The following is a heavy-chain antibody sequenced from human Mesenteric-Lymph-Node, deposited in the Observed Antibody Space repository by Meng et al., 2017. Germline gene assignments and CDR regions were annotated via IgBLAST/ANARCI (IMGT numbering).Heavy chain of an antibody. D-gene: IGHD6-13*01. CDR3: AKEGPGYSSSWYIDY. Sequence: SLKISCAASGFTFDDYAMHWVRQAPGKGLEWVSGISWNSGSIGYADSVKGRFTISRDNAKNSLYLQMNSLRAEDTALYYCAKEGPGYSSSWYIDYWGQGTLVTVSS. CDR1: GFTFDDYA. V-gene: IGHV3-9*01. CDR2: ISWNSGSI. J-gene: IGHJ4*02.